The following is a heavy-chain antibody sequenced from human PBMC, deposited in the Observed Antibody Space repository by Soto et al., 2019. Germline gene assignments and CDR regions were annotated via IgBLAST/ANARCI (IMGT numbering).Heavy chain of an antibody. CDR1: GGSISSYY. D-gene: IGHD6-13*01. V-gene: IGHV4-59*08. CDR2: IYYSGST. Sequence: SETLSLTCTVSGGSISSYYWSWIRQPPGKGLEWIGYIYYSGSTNYNPSLKSRVTISVDTSKNQFSLKLSSVTAADTAVYYCARLPFSSSGTGLFDYWGQGTLVTVSS. CDR3: ARLPFSSSGTGLFDY. J-gene: IGHJ4*02.